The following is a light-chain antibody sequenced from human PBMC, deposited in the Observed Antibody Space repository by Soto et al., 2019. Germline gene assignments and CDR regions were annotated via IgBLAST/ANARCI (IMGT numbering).Light chain of an antibody. CDR3: QQYGSWT. Sequence: EIVMTESPATLSVSPGERATLSCRASQSVSSNLAWYQQKPGQAPRLLIYGASTRATGIPDRFSGSGSGTDYTLTISRLEPEDCAVYYCQQYGSWTFGQGTKVDIK. CDR2: GAS. J-gene: IGKJ1*01. V-gene: IGKV3D-15*01. CDR1: QSVSSN.